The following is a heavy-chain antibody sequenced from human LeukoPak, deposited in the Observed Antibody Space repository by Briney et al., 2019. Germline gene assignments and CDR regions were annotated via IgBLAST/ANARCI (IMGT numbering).Heavy chain of an antibody. D-gene: IGHD6-19*01. J-gene: IGHJ4*02. CDR1: GFTFSSYN. V-gene: IGHV3-21*01. Sequence: GGSLRLPCAASGFTFSSYNMYWVRQAPGQGLEWVSSLSGGSDHIYYADPVKGRFTISRDNAKNSLYLQMNSLRAEDTAVYYCARIGSGWYWDYWGQGTLVTVSS. CDR2: LSGGSDHI. CDR3: ARIGSGWYWDY.